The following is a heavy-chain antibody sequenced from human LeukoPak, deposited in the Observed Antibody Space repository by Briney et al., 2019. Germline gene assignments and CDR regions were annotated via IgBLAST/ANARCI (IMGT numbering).Heavy chain of an antibody. J-gene: IGHJ4*02. V-gene: IGHV4-4*02. CDR3: ARYPLWFGGSYFDY. D-gene: IGHD3-10*01. Sequence: PSETLSLTCAVSGGSISSANWWSWVRPPPGKGLEWIGEIHHSGTTTYNPSLKSRLTISVDKSKNQFSLTLNSVTAADTAVYYCARYPLWFGGSYFDYWGQRTLVTVSS. CDR2: IHHSGTT. CDR1: GGSISSANW.